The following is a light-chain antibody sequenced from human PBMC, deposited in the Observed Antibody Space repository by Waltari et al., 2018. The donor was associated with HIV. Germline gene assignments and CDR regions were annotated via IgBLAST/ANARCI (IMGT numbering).Light chain of an antibody. V-gene: IGLV3-1*01. CDR3: QAWDSSTVV. J-gene: IGLJ2*01. CDR1: KLGDKY. CDR2: QDR. Sequence: SYDLTQPPSVSVSPGQTASITCSGDKLGDKYACWYQQKPGQSPVLVIFQDRKRPSGIPERFSGSKSGNTATLTIRGTQAMDEADYYCQAWDSSTVVFGGGTKLTVL.